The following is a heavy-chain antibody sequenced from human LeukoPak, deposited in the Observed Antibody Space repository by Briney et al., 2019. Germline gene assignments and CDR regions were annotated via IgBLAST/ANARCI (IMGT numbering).Heavy chain of an antibody. D-gene: IGHD5-18*01. V-gene: IGHV1-69*13. CDR2: ILPIFGTA. CDR1: GGAFSSYA. CDR3: AREENTVMVLRP. Sequence: ASVKVSCKASGGAFSSYAISWVRQAPGQGLEWMGGILPIFGTANYAQKFHGRVTITADESTSIAYMELSSLRSEDTAVYYCAREENTVMVLRPWGQGTLVTVSS. J-gene: IGHJ5*02.